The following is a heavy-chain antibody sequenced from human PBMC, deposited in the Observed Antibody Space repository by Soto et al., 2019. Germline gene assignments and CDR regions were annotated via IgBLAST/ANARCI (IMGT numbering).Heavy chain of an antibody. Sequence: GASVKVSFKASGYTFTNYGIHWVRQAPGQRLEWMGWINAGNGNTRYSQKFQGRVTITRDTSASTAYMELSSLRSEDTAMYFCARSGYSSGWYHWYFDFWGRGTLVTVSS. CDR2: INAGNGNT. D-gene: IGHD6-19*01. V-gene: IGHV1-3*01. J-gene: IGHJ2*01. CDR1: GYTFTNYG. CDR3: ARSGYSSGWYHWYFDF.